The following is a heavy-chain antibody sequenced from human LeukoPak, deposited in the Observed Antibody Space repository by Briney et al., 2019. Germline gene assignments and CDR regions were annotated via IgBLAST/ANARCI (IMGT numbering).Heavy chain of an antibody. CDR3: ARTPEESGIAAGDYGMDV. J-gene: IGHJ6*02. Sequence: SQTLSLTCAISGDSVSSNSAAWNWIRQSPSRGLEWLGRTYYRSKWYNDYAVSVKSRITINPDTSKNLFSLQLNSVTPEDTAVYYCARTPEESGIAAGDYGMDVWGQGTTVTVSS. V-gene: IGHV6-1*01. CDR1: GDSVSSNSAA. CDR2: TYYRSKWYN. D-gene: IGHD6-13*01.